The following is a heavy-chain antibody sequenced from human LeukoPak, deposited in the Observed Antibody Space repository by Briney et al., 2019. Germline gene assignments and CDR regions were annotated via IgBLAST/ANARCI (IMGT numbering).Heavy chain of an antibody. Sequence: PGGSLRLSCAASGFTFSNYWMHWVRQAPGKGLVWVSRINSDESSTSYADSVKGRFTISRDNAKNTLYLQMNSLRAEDTAVYYCARGDRRPDNNWFDPWGQGTLVTVSS. CDR1: GFTFSNYW. V-gene: IGHV3-74*01. J-gene: IGHJ5*02. CDR3: ARGDRRPDNNWFDP. D-gene: IGHD2-21*01. CDR2: INSDESST.